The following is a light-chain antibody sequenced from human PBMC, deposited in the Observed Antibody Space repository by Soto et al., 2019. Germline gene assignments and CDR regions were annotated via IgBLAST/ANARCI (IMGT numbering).Light chain of an antibody. J-gene: IGLJ2*01. CDR2: RNH. V-gene: IGLV1-47*01. Sequence: QSVVTQPPSASGTPGQRVTLTCSGSSSNIEVNYVYWYQQVPGTAPRLLIYRNHQRPSGVPDRFSGSKSGASASLTISALRSEDEGDYYCTVWDDSLRGRLFGGGTKLT. CDR1: SSNIEVNY. CDR3: TVWDDSLRGRL.